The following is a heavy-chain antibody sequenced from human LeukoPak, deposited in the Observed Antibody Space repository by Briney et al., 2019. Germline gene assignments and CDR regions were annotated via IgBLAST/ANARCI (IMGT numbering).Heavy chain of an antibody. CDR2: LYNAGST. Sequence: PGGSLRLSCVASGFTVSNKYMGWVRQAPGKGLEWVSVLYNAGSTYYADSVKGRFTISRDNAKNSLYLQMNSLRAEDTAVYYCARDLEDYNNYGEMAIWGQGTLVTVSS. CDR3: ARDLEDYNNYGEMAI. CDR1: GFTVSNKY. J-gene: IGHJ4*02. D-gene: IGHD4-11*01. V-gene: IGHV3-66*01.